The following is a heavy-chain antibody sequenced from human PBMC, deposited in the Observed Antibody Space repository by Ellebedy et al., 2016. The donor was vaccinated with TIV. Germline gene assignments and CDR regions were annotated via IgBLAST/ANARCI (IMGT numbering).Heavy chain of an antibody. CDR3: ARSVQWYFDL. Sequence: GESLKISCAASGFTFSIYSMNWVRQAPGNGLEWVSYITSDTRTIHYADSVKGRFTISRDNAKNSLYLQMDSLSDEDTAVYYCARSVQWYFDLWGRGTRVTVSS. CDR2: ITSDTRTI. CDR1: GFTFSIYS. V-gene: IGHV3-48*02. J-gene: IGHJ2*01.